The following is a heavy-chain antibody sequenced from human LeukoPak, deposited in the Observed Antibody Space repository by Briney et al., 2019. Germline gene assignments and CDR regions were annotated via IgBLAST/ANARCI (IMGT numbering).Heavy chain of an antibody. V-gene: IGHV1-46*04. J-gene: IGHJ5*02. CDR1: GFTFSSYY. Sequence: ASVKVSCKASGFTFSSYYIQWMRQAPGQGLEWMAIINPRDGSTKSTEKLQGRVTMTADTSTGTVYMELSSLRSEDTAVYYCARDSLQTRYNWNDEGRKNRFDPWGQGTLVTVSS. CDR2: INPRDGST. CDR3: ARDSLQTRYNWNDEGRKNRFDP. D-gene: IGHD1-1*01.